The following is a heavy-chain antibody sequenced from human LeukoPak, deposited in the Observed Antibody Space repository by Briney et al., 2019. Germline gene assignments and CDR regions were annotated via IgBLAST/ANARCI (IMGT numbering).Heavy chain of an antibody. J-gene: IGHJ5*02. D-gene: IGHD3-22*01. V-gene: IGHV4-34*01. CDR2: INHSGST. CDR1: GGSFSGYY. Sequence: PSETLSLTCAVYGGSFSGYYWSWIRQPPGKGLEWIGEINHSGSTNYNPSLKSRVTISVDTPKNQFSLKLSSVTAADTAVYYCARGLNYYDSSGYAWGQGTLVTVSS. CDR3: ARGLNYYDSSGYA.